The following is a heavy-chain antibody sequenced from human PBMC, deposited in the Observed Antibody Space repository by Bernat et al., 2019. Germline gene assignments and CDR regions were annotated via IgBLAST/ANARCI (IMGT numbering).Heavy chain of an antibody. J-gene: IGHJ4*02. CDR3: AHSLSDYYDSSGYSPFDY. D-gene: IGHD3-22*01. V-gene: IGHV2-5*02. Sequence: QITLKESGPTLVKPTQTLTLTCTFSGFSLSTSGVGVDWIRQPPGKALEWLALIYWDDDKRYSPSLKSRLTITKDTSKSQVVLTMTNMDPVDTATYYCAHSLSDYYDSSGYSPFDYWGQGTLVTVSS. CDR2: IYWDDDK. CDR1: GFSLSTSGVG.